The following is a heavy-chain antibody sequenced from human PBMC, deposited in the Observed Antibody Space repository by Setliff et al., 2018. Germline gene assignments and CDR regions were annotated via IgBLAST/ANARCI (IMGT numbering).Heavy chain of an antibody. CDR1: GGSISNTYYY. Sequence: SETLSLTCTVSGGSISNTYYYWSWIRQPAGQGLEWIGQIYTSWSTNFSPSLKSRVTISLDTSKNQFSLNLTSVTAADTAVYYCARASSGWYSAYYYYMDVWGKGTTVTVSS. J-gene: IGHJ6*03. V-gene: IGHV4-61*09. D-gene: IGHD6-19*01. CDR2: IYTSWST. CDR3: ARASSGWYSAYYYYMDV.